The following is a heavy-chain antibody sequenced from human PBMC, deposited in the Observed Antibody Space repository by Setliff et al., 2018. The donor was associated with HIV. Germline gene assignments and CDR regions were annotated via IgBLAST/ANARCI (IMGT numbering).Heavy chain of an antibody. CDR2: LFHSGNT. Sequence: SETLSLTCAVSGDSISSTSWWSWVRQSPGKGLEWIGSLFHSGNTYYTPSVKSRVIISVDTSKNQFSLKLSSVTAADTAVYYCARVDCSSTSCYRDYYYYMDVWGKGTTVTVSS. CDR1: GDSISSTSW. CDR3: ARVDCSSTSCYRDYYYYMDV. V-gene: IGHV4-39*01. J-gene: IGHJ6*03. D-gene: IGHD2-2*01.